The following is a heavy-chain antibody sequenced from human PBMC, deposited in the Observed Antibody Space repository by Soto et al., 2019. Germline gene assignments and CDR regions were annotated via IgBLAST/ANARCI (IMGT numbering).Heavy chain of an antibody. D-gene: IGHD2-15*01. CDR2: ISYDGSNK. J-gene: IGHJ4*01. CDR1: EGKFIDYG. V-gene: IGHV3-30*03. CDR3: ADAHFAFAAPDY. Sequence: GRLHRLSYRAAEGKFIDYGMHLVRKAPGKGLEWVAVISYDGSNKYYADSVKGRFTISRDNSKNTLYLQMNSLRAEDTSVHYYADAHFAFAAPDYLV.